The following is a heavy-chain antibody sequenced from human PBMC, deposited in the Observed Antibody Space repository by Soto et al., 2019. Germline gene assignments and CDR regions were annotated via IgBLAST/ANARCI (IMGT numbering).Heavy chain of an antibody. V-gene: IGHV4-31*03. CDR2: IYYSGST. CDR1: GGSISSGGYY. J-gene: IGHJ6*02. Sequence: SETLSLTCTVSGGSISSGGYYWSWIRQHPGKGLEWIGYIYYSGSTYYNPSLKSRVTISVDTSKNQFSLKLSSVTAADTAVYYCARVIAEQWLHTQYYYGMDVWGQGSTVTVSS. D-gene: IGHD6-19*01. CDR3: ARVIAEQWLHTQYYYGMDV.